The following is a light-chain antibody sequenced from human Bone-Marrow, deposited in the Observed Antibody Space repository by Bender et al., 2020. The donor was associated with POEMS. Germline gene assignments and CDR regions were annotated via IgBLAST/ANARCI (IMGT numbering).Light chain of an antibody. CDR2: EDN. CDR1: SGSIVSNY. CDR3: QSYDNSLGGWV. J-gene: IGLJ3*02. V-gene: IGLV6-57*02. Sequence: NFMLTQPHSVSESPGKTVIISCTGSSGSIVSNYVHWYQQRPGRAPSLVIYEDNQRPSGVPDRFSGSKSGTSASLAITGLQAEDEGDYYCQSYDNSLGGWVFGGGTKLTVL.